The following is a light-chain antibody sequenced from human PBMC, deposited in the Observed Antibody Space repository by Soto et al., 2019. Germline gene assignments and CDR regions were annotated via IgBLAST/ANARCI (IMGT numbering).Light chain of an antibody. CDR1: SSDVGGYDY. J-gene: IGLJ1*01. V-gene: IGLV2-8*01. CDR3: ASWDDNLRGYV. Sequence: QSALTQPPSASGSPGQSVTISCTGTSSDVGGYDYVSWYQQHPGKAPKLMIYEVTIRPSGVSDRFSGSKSGNTASLTVSGLQAEDEADYYCASWDDNLRGYVFGTATKLTVL. CDR2: EVT.